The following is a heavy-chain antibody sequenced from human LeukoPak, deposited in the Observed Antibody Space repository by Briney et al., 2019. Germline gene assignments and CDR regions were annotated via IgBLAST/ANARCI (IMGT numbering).Heavy chain of an antibody. CDR2: ITTSDGNT. D-gene: IGHD7-27*01. J-gene: IGHJ4*02. CDR1: GFTFSSYT. Sequence: GGSLRLSCAASGFTFSSYTMSWVRQAPGKGLEWVSTITTSDGNTYYADSVKGRFTVSRDNSKNTLYLQMNSLRAEDMAVYYCAKDGGLWVSAHWGDSWGRGTLVTVSS. V-gene: IGHV3-23*01. CDR3: AKDGGLWVSAHWGDS.